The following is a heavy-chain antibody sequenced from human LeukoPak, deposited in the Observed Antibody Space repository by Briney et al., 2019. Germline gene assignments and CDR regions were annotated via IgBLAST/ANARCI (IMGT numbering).Heavy chain of an antibody. CDR2: ISSSGSTI. CDR1: GFTFSSYE. V-gene: IGHV3-48*03. Sequence: GGSLRLSCAASGFTFSSYEMNWVRQAPGKGLEWVSYISSSGSTIYYADSVKGRFTISRDNAKNSLYLQMNSLRAEDTAVYYCAKNRDSSDYPRDFDYWGQGTLVTVSS. D-gene: IGHD3-22*01. J-gene: IGHJ4*02. CDR3: AKNRDSSDYPRDFDY.